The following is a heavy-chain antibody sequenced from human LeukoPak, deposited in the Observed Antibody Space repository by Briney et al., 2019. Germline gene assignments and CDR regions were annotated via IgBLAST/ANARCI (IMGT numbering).Heavy chain of an antibody. CDR2: INHSGST. D-gene: IGHD1/OR15-1a*01. J-gene: IGHJ6*02. Sequence: SETLSLTCAVYGGSFSGYYWSWIRQPPGKGLEWIGEINHSGSTNYNPSLKSRVTISVDTSKNQFSLKLTSVTAADTAVYYCARRKWEQQGRDYYFNGLDVWGPGTTVIVSS. CDR3: ARRKWEQQGRDYYFNGLDV. CDR1: GGSFSGYY. V-gene: IGHV4-34*01.